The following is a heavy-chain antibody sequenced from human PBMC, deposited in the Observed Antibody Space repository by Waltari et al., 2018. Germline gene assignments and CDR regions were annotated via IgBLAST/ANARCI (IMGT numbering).Heavy chain of an antibody. D-gene: IGHD7-27*01. CDR3: ATAIRAAQWDWGY. Sequence: QVQLVQSGAEVKKPGASGKVSCKVSGNTLPELSMHWVRQAPGKGLEWPGEGLERTGGFDHEDGEPSYTQKFQGRVTMTEDTSTDTAYMELSSLRSEDTAVYYCATAIRAAQWDWGYWGQGTLVTVSS. CDR2: FDHEDGEP. CDR1: GNTLPELS. V-gene: IGHV1-24*01. J-gene: IGHJ4*02.